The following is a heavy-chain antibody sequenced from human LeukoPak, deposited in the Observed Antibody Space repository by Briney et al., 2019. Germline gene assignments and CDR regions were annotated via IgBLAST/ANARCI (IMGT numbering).Heavy chain of an antibody. J-gene: IGHJ5*02. CDR1: GFTFTSYA. Sequence: GGSLRLSCAASGFTFTSYAMSWVRQAPGKGLEWVSVISDSGGSTYYADSVKGRFTISRDNSKNTLYLQMNSLRAEDTAVYYCAKGGSSGWYLSNWFDPWGQGTLVTVSS. CDR2: ISDSGGST. V-gene: IGHV3-23*01. D-gene: IGHD6-19*01. CDR3: AKGGSSGWYLSNWFDP.